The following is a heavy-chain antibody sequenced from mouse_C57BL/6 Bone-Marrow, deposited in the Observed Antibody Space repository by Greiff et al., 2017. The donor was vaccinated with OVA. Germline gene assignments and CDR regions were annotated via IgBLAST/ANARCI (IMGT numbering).Heavy chain of an antibody. Sequence: DVHLVESGPVLVKPGASVKMSCKASGYTFTDYYMNWVKQSHGKSLEWIGVINPYNGGTSYNQKFKGKATLTVDKSSSTAYMELNSLTSEDSAVYYCAKFTTVVDWGQGTTLTVSS. J-gene: IGHJ2*01. CDR1: GYTFTDYY. V-gene: IGHV1-19*01. CDR2: INPYNGGT. CDR3: AKFTTVVD. D-gene: IGHD1-1*01.